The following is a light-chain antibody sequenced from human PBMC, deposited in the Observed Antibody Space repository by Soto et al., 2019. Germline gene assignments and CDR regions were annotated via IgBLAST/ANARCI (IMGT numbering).Light chain of an antibody. CDR3: QQYDMSIT. CDR2: GAS. Sequence: TQSPSSLSASVGDRFTVTFQASQDISNGYLAWYQQKPGQAPRLLIYGASSRATGIPDRFSGSGSGTDFTLTISRLEPEDFAVYCCQQYDMSITFGQGTRLEIK. CDR1: QDISNGY. V-gene: IGKV3-20*01. J-gene: IGKJ5*01.